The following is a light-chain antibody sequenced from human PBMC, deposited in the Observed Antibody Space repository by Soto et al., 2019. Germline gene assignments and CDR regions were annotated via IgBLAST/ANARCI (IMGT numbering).Light chain of an antibody. CDR3: CSYAGSNNL. V-gene: IGLV2-8*01. CDR1: SSDVGGYNY. Sequence: QSVLTQPPSASGSPGQSVTISCTGSSSDVGGYNYVSWYQQHPGKAPKLMIYEVTKRPSGVPDRFSGSKSGNTASLTVSGLQPEDEADYYCCSYAGSNNLFGGGTQLTVL. J-gene: IGLJ2*01. CDR2: EVT.